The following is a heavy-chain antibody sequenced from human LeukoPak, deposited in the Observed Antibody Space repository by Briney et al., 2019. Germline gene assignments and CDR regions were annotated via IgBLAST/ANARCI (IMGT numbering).Heavy chain of an antibody. CDR1: GGSFSGYY. D-gene: IGHD3-16*02. J-gene: IGHJ4*02. CDR3: ARGGLRVWGSYRPGRYFDY. CDR2: INHSGST. V-gene: IGHV4-34*01. Sequence: TSETLSLTCAVYGGSFSGYYWSWIRQPPGKGLEWIGEINHSGSTNYNPSLKSRVTISVDTSKNQFSLKLSSVTAADTAVYYCARGGLRVWGSYRPGRYFDYWGQGTLVTVSS.